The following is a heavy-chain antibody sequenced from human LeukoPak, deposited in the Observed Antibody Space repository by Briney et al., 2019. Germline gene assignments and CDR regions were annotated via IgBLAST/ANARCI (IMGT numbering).Heavy chain of an antibody. CDR2: ISAYNGNT. J-gene: IGHJ4*02. Sequence: ASVKVSCKASGYTFTSYAMNWVRQAPGQGLEWMGWISAYNGNTNYAQKLQGRVTMTRDTSISTAYMELSRLRSDDTAVYYCARGAVGATLDYWGQGTLVTVSS. CDR3: ARGAVGATLDY. D-gene: IGHD1-26*01. CDR1: GYTFTSYA. V-gene: IGHV1-18*01.